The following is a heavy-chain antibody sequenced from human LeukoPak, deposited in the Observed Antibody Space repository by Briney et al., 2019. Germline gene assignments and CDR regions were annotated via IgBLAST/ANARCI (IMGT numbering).Heavy chain of an antibody. Sequence: GASVKVSCKASGGTFSSYAISWVRQAPGQGLEWMGGIIPIFGTANYAQKFQGRVTITADESTSTAYMELSSLRSEDTGVYYCARDGYSSSSFTPFDYWGQGTLVTVSS. D-gene: IGHD6-6*01. CDR3: ARDGYSSSSFTPFDY. CDR1: GGTFSSYA. V-gene: IGHV1-69*13. J-gene: IGHJ4*02. CDR2: IIPIFGTA.